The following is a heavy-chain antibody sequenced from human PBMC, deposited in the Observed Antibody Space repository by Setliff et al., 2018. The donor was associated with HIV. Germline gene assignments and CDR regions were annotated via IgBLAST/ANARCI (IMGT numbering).Heavy chain of an antibody. CDR1: GYTFTSYG. J-gene: IGHJ3*02. CDR3: ARSGDGPLRQWPGLDVFDI. Sequence: ASVKVSCKASGYTFTSYGISWVRQAPGQGLEWMGWINTYNGNTNYAQKVQGRVTMTTDTSTTTAYMELRSLRSDDTAEYYCARSGDGPLRQWPGLDVFDIWGQGTMVTVSS. CDR2: INTYNGNT. D-gene: IGHD6-19*01. V-gene: IGHV1-18*01.